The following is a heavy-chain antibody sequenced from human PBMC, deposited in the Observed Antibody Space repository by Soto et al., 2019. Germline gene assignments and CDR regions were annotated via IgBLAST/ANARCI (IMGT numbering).Heavy chain of an antibody. J-gene: IGHJ4*02. CDR2: IRSKAYGGTT. Sequence: GGSLRLSCTASGFTFGDYAMSWVRQAPGKGLEWVGFIRSKAYGGTTEYAASVKGRFTISRDDSKSIAYLQMNSLKTEDTAVYYCTRGAGPLRYFDWLLRPAHDYWGQGTLVTVSS. CDR1: GFTFGDYA. V-gene: IGHV3-49*04. D-gene: IGHD3-9*01. CDR3: TRGAGPLRYFDWLLRPAHDY.